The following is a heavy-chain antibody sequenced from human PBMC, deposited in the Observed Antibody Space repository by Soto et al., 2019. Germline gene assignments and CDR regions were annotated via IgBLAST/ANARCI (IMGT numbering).Heavy chain of an antibody. CDR2: INPNSGGT. V-gene: IGHV1-2*04. CDR1: GYTFTGYY. D-gene: IGHD3-22*01. CDR3: ARGYYDSSGIDY. Sequence: GDSVKVSCKASGYTFTGYYMHWVRQAPGQGLEWMGWINPNSGGTNYAQKFQGWVTMTRDTSISTAYMELSRLRSDDTAVYYCARGYYDSSGIDYWGQGTLVTVSS. J-gene: IGHJ4*02.